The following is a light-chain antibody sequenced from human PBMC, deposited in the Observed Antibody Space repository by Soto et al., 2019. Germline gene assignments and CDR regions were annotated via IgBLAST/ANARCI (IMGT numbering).Light chain of an antibody. CDR1: SSNIGAGYD. V-gene: IGLV1-40*01. Sequence: QSVLTQPPSVSGAPGQRVTISCTGSSSNIGAGYDVHWYQQLPGTAPKLLIYGNSNRPSGVPDRFSGSKSGTSASLAITGVQAEDEADYYCQSHDSSLSGSYVFGTGTKVTVL. CDR2: GNS. CDR3: QSHDSSLSGSYV. J-gene: IGLJ1*01.